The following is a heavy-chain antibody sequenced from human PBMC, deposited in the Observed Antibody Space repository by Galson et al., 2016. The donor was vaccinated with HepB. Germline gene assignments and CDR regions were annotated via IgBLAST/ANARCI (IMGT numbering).Heavy chain of an antibody. CDR1: EFTFRIYS. V-gene: IGHV3-48*02. Sequence: SLRLSCAASEFTFRIYSFNWVRQAPGKGLEWISYISDSSHTIEYADSVKGRFTISRADAKNSVYLHMDRLRDEDTALYYCASHDLMPTMMHWGQGTLVTVSS. J-gene: IGHJ4*02. CDR3: ASHDLMPTMMH. D-gene: IGHD3/OR15-3a*01. CDR2: ISDSSHTI.